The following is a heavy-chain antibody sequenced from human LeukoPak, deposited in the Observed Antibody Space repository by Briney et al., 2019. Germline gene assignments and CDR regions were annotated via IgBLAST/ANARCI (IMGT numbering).Heavy chain of an antibody. V-gene: IGHV3-74*01. D-gene: IGHD2-15*01. CDR3: ARVRGYSVDY. CDR2: INSDGSST. CDR1: GFTFSSYW. Sequence: GGSLRLSCAASGFTFSSYWMHWVRQAPGKGLVWVSHINSDGSSTNHADSVKGRFTFSRDNAKNTLYLQMNSLRAEDTAVYYCARVRGYSVDYWGQGTLVTVSS. J-gene: IGHJ4*02.